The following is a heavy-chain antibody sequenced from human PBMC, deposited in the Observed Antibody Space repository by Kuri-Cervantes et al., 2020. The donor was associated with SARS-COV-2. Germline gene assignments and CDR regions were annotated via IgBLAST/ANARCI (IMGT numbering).Heavy chain of an antibody. CDR2: IIPIFGTA. D-gene: IGHD2-15*01. CDR1: GGTFSNYA. V-gene: IGHV1-69*05. CDR3: ARDLGYCSGGSCYTLIY. Sequence: SVKVSCKASGGTFSNYAISWVRQAPGQGLEWMGGIIPIFGTANYAQKFQGRVTMTRDTSTSTVYMELSSLRSEDTAVYYCARDLGYCSGGSCYTLIYWGQGTLVTVSS. J-gene: IGHJ4*02.